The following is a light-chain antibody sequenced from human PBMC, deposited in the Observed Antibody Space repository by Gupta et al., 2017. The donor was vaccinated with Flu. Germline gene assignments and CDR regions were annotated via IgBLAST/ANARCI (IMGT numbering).Light chain of an antibody. Sequence: GQTARITCSGDAFPKQYAYWFQQKPGQAPRLVIYRDTERPSGIPGRFSASISGTTVTLTITGVQAEDEADYYCQSADSSVTSLVFGGGTRLTVL. V-gene: IGLV3-25*03. CDR2: RDT. CDR3: QSADSSVTSLV. CDR1: AFPKQY. J-gene: IGLJ3*02.